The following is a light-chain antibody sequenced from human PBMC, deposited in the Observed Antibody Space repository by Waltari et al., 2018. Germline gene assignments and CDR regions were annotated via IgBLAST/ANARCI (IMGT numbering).Light chain of an antibody. V-gene: IGLV3-10*01. CDR1: AFPKKY. CDR2: EDS. CDR3: YSTDSSGNHEV. Sequence: SYELTQPPSVSVSPGQTARITCSGDAFPKKYAYWYQQKSGQAPVLVIYEDSKRPSGIPERFSGSSSGTMATLTISGAQVEDEADYYCYSTDSSGNHEVFGGGTKLTVL. J-gene: IGLJ3*02.